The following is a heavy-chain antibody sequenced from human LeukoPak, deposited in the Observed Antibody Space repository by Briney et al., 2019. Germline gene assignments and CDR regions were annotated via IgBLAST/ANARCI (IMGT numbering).Heavy chain of an antibody. CDR2: IKQDGSEK. CDR1: GFTFSSYW. J-gene: IGHJ6*03. V-gene: IGHV3-7*02. D-gene: IGHD3-3*01. Sequence: GGSLRLSCAASGFTFSSYWMSWVRQAPGKGLEWAANIKQDGSEKYYVDSVKGRFTISRDNAKNSLYLQMNSLRAEDTAVYYCARLDDFWSGYWGNYYYYMDVWGKGTTVTVSS. CDR3: ARLDDFWSGYWGNYYYYMDV.